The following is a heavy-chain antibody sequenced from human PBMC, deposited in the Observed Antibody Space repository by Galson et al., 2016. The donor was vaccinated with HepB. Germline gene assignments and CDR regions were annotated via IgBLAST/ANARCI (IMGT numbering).Heavy chain of an antibody. Sequence: SLRLSCAASGFTFSSYSLNWVRQAPGKGLEWVSYISIGSSRIYYADSVKGRFTISRDNAKNSLFLQMNSLRHEDTAVYFCVGDRDGQRHMVHGEYWGQGTLVTVSS. J-gene: IGHJ1*01. CDR3: VGDRDGQRHMVHGEY. V-gene: IGHV3-48*02. D-gene: IGHD3-10*01. CDR1: GFTFSSYS. CDR2: ISIGSSRI.